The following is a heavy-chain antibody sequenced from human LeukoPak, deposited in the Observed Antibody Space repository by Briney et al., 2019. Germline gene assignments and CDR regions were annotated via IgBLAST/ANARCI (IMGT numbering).Heavy chain of an antibody. CDR3: ARVSYRPGLTGTMYNWFDP. J-gene: IGHJ5*02. V-gene: IGHV1-69*05. Sequence: SVKVSCKASGGTFSSYAISWVRQAPGQGLEWMGGIIPIFGTANYAQKFQGRVTITTDESTSTAYMELSSLRSEDTAVYYCARVSYRPGLTGTMYNWFDPWGQGTLVTVSS. CDR1: GGTFSSYA. CDR2: IIPIFGTA. D-gene: IGHD1-7*01.